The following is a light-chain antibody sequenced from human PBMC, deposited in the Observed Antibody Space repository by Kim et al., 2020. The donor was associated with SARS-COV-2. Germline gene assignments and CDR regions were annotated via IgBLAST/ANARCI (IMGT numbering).Light chain of an antibody. CDR3: QSYDSSLSGYV. J-gene: IGLJ1*01. CDR2: NHN. CDR1: GSNIGAGYD. Sequence: QRVTISCTGSGSNIGAGYDVHWYQQLPGAAPKLLIYNHNNRPSGVPDRFSGSKSGTSASLAITGLQADDEADYYCQSYDSSLSGYVFGTGTKVTVL. V-gene: IGLV1-40*01.